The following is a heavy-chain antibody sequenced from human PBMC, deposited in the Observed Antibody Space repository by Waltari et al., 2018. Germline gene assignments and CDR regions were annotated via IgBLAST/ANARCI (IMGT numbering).Heavy chain of an antibody. V-gene: IGHV1-69*02. CDR1: VRTFSSYT. CDR3: ARNTVDTAMVTRDY. D-gene: IGHD5-18*01. Sequence: QVQLVQSGAGVKKPGSSVQLPCNASVRTFSSYTISLVRQAPGKGLEWMGRIIPILGIANYAQKFQGRVTITADKSTSTADMELSSLRSEDTAVYYCARNTVDTAMVTRDYWGQGTLVTVSS. J-gene: IGHJ4*02. CDR2: IIPILGIA.